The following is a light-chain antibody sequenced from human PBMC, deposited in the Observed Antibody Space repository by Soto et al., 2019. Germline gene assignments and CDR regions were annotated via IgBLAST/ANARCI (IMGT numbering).Light chain of an antibody. CDR2: GNS. Sequence: QSVLTQPPSVSGAPGQRVTISCTGSSSNIGAGYDVHWYQQLPGTAPKLLIYGNSNRPSGVPDRFSGSKSGTSASLAITGLQADDEADYYCQSYDSSLRGWNVFGGGTQLTVL. V-gene: IGLV1-40*01. CDR1: SSNIGAGYD. J-gene: IGLJ2*01. CDR3: QSYDSSLRGWNV.